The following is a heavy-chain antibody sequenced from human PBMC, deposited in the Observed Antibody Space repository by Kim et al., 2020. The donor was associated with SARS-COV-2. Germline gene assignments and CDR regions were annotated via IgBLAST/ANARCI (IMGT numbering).Heavy chain of an antibody. Sequence: GGSLRLSCAASGFTFSSYGMHWVRQAPGKGLEWVAFISYDGSNKYYADSVKGRFTISRDNSKNTLYLQMNSLRAEDTAVYYCAKALIWFGEGCDYWGQGTLVTVSS. CDR3: AKALIWFGEGCDY. J-gene: IGHJ4*02. CDR2: ISYDGSNK. CDR1: GFTFSSYG. V-gene: IGHV3-30*18. D-gene: IGHD3-10*01.